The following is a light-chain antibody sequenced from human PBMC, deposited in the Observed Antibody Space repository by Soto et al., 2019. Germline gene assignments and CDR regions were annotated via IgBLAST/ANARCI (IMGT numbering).Light chain of an antibody. Sequence: DIVMTQTPLSQSVTPGEPASISYMSSQSRLHIDGKTYLYWYLQKSGQPPQHLISEVSNRFSGVPDRFSGSGSGTDFTLKISRVEAEDVGVYYCVQSTQLPSITFGQGTRLEIK. V-gene: IGKV2D-29*01. CDR3: VQSTQLPSIT. CDR1: QSRLHIDGKTY. CDR2: EVS. J-gene: IGKJ5*01.